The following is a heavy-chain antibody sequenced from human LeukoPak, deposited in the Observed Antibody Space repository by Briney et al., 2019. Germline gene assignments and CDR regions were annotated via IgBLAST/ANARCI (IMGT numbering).Heavy chain of an antibody. J-gene: IGHJ4*02. CDR3: ATSGRLRYFDY. V-gene: IGHV3-23*01. CDR1: GFTFSSYG. D-gene: IGHD4-17*01. Sequence: PGGTLRLSCAASGFTFSSYGMSWVRQAPGKGLEWVSAISGSGDSTFYADSVKGRFTISRDNSKNTLYMLMNSLRAEDTAVYYCATSGRLRYFDYWGQGTLVTVSS. CDR2: ISGSGDST.